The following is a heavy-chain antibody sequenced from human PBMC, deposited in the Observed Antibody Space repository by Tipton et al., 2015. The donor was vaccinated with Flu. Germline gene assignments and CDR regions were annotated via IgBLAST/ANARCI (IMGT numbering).Heavy chain of an antibody. D-gene: IGHD5-18*01. CDR2: INPNSGGT. V-gene: IGHV1-2*02. Sequence: QLVQSGAEVKKPGASVEVSCKASGYTFTGYYMHWVRQAPGQGLEWMGWINPNSGGTNYAQKVQGKVTLTRDTSISTAYMELSRLRSADTAVYYCARGDGYSYGFFDYRGQGTLVTVSS. CDR1: GYTFTGYY. CDR3: ARGDGYSYGFFDY. J-gene: IGHJ4*02.